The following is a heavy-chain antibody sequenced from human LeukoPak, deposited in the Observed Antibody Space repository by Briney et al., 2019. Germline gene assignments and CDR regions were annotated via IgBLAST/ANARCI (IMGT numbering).Heavy chain of an antibody. V-gene: IGHV4-34*01. D-gene: IGHD5-18*01. CDR2: INHSGST. J-gene: IGHJ6*02. Sequence: SETLSLTCDVYGGSLIGYYFSWIRQTPGKGLEWIGEINHSGSTNYNPSLKSRVTISVDTSKNQFSLKLSSVTAADTAVYYCARGWGYSYATRPLYYGMDVWGQGTTVTVSS. CDR1: GGSLIGYY. CDR3: ARGWGYSYATRPLYYGMDV.